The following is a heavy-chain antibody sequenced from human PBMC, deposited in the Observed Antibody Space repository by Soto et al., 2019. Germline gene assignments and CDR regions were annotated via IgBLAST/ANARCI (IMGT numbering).Heavy chain of an antibody. CDR3: ARGFTLDY. CDR1: GFTFSTYS. V-gene: IGHV3-48*01. J-gene: IGHJ4*02. CDR2: ISSSSSTI. Sequence: GGSLRLSCAASGFTFSTYSMNWVRQTPGKGLEWVSYISSSSSTIYYADSVKGRFTISRDNAKNSLYLQMNSLRAEDTAVYYCARGFTLDYWGQGTLVTV.